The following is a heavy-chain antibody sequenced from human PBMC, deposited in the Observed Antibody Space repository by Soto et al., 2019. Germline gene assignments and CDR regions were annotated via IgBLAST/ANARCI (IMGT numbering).Heavy chain of an antibody. J-gene: IGHJ6*02. CDR2: INPNSGGT. D-gene: IGHD3-3*01. V-gene: IGHV1-2*02. Sequence: ASVKVSFKASGYTFTGYYMHWVRQAPGQGLEWMGWINPNSGGTNYAQKFQGRVTMTRDTSISTAYMELSRLRSDDTAVYYCARVGVTYYDFWSGHYGMDVWGPGTTVTVSS. CDR1: GYTFTGYY. CDR3: ARVGVTYYDFWSGHYGMDV.